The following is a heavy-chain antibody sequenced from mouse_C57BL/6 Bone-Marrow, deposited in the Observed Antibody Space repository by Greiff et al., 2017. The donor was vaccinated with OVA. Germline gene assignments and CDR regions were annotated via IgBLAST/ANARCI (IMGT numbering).Heavy chain of an antibody. CDR2: INPNYGTT. D-gene: IGHD1-1*01. V-gene: IGHV1-39*01. J-gene: IGHJ4*01. Sequence: VQLKESGPELVKPGASVKISCKASGYSFTDYNMNWVKQSNGKSLEWIGVINPNYGTTSYNQKFKGKATLTVDQSSSTAYMQLNSLTSEDSAVYYCARCYYGSSPYAMDYWGQGTSVTVSS. CDR3: ARCYYGSSPYAMDY. CDR1: GYSFTDYN.